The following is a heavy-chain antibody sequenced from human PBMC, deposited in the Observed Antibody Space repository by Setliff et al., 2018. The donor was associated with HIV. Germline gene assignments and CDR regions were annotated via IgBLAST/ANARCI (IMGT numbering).Heavy chain of an antibody. Sequence: GASVKVSCKASGYTFTAYYLHWVRQAPGQGLEWMGWINPNSGGTDYAQKFRGRVTMTRDTSISTAYMGLSRLTSDDTAVYYCARGPNYYDRGSYYNFDYWGEGTLVTVS. CDR3: ARGPNYYDRGSYYNFDY. V-gene: IGHV1-2*02. D-gene: IGHD3-22*01. J-gene: IGHJ4*02. CDR2: INPNSGGT. CDR1: GYTFTAYY.